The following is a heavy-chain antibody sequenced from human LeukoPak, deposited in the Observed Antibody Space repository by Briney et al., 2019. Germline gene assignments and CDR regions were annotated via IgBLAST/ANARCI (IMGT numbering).Heavy chain of an antibody. CDR2: ISSSSSYI. CDR3: ARDQYYYDSSGYYYGFDY. Sequence: TPGGSLRLSCAASGFTFSSYSMNWVRQAPGKGLEWVSSISSSSSYIYYADSVKGRFTISRDNAKNSLYLQMNSLRAEDTAVYYCARDQYYYDSSGYYYGFDYWGQGTLVTVSS. J-gene: IGHJ4*02. V-gene: IGHV3-21*01. D-gene: IGHD3-22*01. CDR1: GFTFSSYS.